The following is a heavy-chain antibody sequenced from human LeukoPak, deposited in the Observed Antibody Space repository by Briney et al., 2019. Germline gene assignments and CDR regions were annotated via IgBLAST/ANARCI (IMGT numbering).Heavy chain of an antibody. CDR2: IYPGDSDT. V-gene: IGHV5-51*01. Sequence: GESLKISCKGSGYSFTSYWIGWVRQMPGKGLEWMGIIYPGDSDTRYSPSFQGQVTISADKSISTAYLQWSSLKASDTAMYYCARHQSFFIGGYGMDVWGQGTTVTVSS. D-gene: IGHD2-15*01. CDR3: ARHQSFFIGGYGMDV. J-gene: IGHJ6*02. CDR1: GYSFTSYW.